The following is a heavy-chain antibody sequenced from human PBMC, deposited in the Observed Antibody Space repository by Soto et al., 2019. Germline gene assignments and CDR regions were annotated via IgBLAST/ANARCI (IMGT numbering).Heavy chain of an antibody. Sequence: GGSLRLSCAASGFTFSSYGMHWVRQAPGKGLEWVAVIWYDGSNKYYADSVKGRFTISRDNSKNTLYLQMNSLRAEDTAVYYCARPSVPGELPYAFDIWGQGTMVTVSS. J-gene: IGHJ3*02. CDR2: IWYDGSNK. D-gene: IGHD1-26*01. CDR1: GFTFSSYG. CDR3: ARPSVPGELPYAFDI. V-gene: IGHV3-33*01.